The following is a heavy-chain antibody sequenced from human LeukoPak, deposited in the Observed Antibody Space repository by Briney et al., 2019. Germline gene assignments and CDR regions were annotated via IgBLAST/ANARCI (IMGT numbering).Heavy chain of an antibody. CDR2: ISAYNANT. D-gene: IGHD3-9*01. V-gene: IGHV1-18*04. CDR1: GYTFTNYA. CDR3: ARTDYDILTGARMDV. J-gene: IGHJ6*04. Sequence: GASVKVSCKASGYTFTNYAITWVRQAPGQGLEWMGWISAYNANTNYAQKFQGRVTMTTDTSTSTVYMELRSLRSDDTAIYYGARTDYDILTGARMDVWGKGTTVTVSS.